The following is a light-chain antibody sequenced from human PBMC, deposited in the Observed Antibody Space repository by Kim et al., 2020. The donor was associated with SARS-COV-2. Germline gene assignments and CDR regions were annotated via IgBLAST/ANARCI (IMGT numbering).Light chain of an antibody. Sequence: GQRVTISCSGGTSNIESNTVNWYQQLPGTAPKLLIYSNNQRPSGVPDRFSGSKSDTSASLAISGLQSEDEADYYCATWDDSLNGWVFGGGTQLTVL. CDR1: TSNIESNT. CDR2: SNN. J-gene: IGLJ3*02. CDR3: ATWDDSLNGWV. V-gene: IGLV1-44*01.